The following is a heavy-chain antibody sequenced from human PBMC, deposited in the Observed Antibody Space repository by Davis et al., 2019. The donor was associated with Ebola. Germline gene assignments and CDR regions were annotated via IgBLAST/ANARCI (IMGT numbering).Heavy chain of an antibody. J-gene: IGHJ4*02. V-gene: IGHV3-13*01. Sequence: GESLKISCAASGFTFSTYDMHWVRQTPGKGLEWVSVIGTAGDTYYRGSVKGRFTTSRENARNSLYLQMNSLTAGDTAVYYCARAQFGDVVLDYWGQGTLVTVSS. CDR1: GFTFSTYD. D-gene: IGHD4-17*01. CDR3: ARAQFGDVVLDY. CDR2: IGTAGDT.